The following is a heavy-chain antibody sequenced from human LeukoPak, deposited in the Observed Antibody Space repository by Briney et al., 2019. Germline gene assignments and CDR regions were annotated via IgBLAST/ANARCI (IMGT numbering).Heavy chain of an antibody. V-gene: IGHV4-4*07. D-gene: IGHD3-3*01. CDR2: IYTSGST. CDR1: GGSISSYY. Sequence: SETLSLTCTVSGGSISSYYWSWIRQPAGKGLEWIGRIYTSGSTNYNPSLTSRVTTSVDTSRNQFSLKLSSVTAADTAMYYCARDGRTIFGVVIPFDYWGQGTLVTVSS. J-gene: IGHJ4*02. CDR3: ARDGRTIFGVVIPFDY.